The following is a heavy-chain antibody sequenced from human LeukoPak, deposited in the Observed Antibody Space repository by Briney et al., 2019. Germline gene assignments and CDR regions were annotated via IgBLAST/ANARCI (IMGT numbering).Heavy chain of an antibody. CDR2: ISYSGST. Sequence: SETLSLTCTVSGGSISGYYWSWLRQPPGKGLEWIGCISYSGSTKYNPSLKSRVGISLGTSKKQFSLHLSSVTAADTAVYYCVRDFDAWNAIDIWGQGTMVTVSS. J-gene: IGHJ3*02. V-gene: IGHV4-59*01. CDR1: GGSISGYY. CDR3: VRDFDAWNAIDI. D-gene: IGHD3-3*01.